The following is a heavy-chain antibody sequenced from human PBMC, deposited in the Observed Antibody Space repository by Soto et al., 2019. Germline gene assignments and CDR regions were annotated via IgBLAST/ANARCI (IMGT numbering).Heavy chain of an antibody. CDR1: GFTFSSYA. J-gene: IGHJ4*02. D-gene: IGHD6-13*01. CDR2: ISYDGSNK. Sequence: GGSLRLSCAASGFTFSSYAMHWVRQAPGKGLEWVAVISYDGSNKYYADSVKGRFTISRDNSKNTLYLQMNSLRAEDTAVYYCARDSSSWYGFDYWGQGTLVTVSS. V-gene: IGHV3-30-3*01. CDR3: ARDSSSWYGFDY.